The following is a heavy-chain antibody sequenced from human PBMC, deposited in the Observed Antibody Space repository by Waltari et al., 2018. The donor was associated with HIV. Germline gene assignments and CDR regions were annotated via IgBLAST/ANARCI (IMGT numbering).Heavy chain of an antibody. CDR1: GGSISSSSYY. J-gene: IGHJ2*01. Sequence: QLQLQESGPGLVKPSETLSLTCTVSGGSISSSSYYWGWIRQPPGKGLEWIGSIYYSGSTYYNPSLKSRVTISVDTSKNQFSLKLSSVTAADTAVYYCATQTPDGWYFDLWGRGTLVTVSS. V-gene: IGHV4-39*01. D-gene: IGHD2-15*01. CDR2: IYYSGST. CDR3: ATQTPDGWYFDL.